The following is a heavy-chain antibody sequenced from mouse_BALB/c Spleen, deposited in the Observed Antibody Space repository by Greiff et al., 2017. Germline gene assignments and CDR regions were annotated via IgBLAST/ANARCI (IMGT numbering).Heavy chain of an antibody. D-gene: IGHD2-1*01. CDR2: ISYSGST. V-gene: IGHV3-2*02. J-gene: IGHJ2*01. CDR3: ARGDGNYDD. Sequence: VQLKESGPGLVKPSHSLSLTCTVTGYSITSDYAWNWIRQFPGNKLELMGYISYSGSTSYNPSLKSRISITRDTSKNQFFLQLNSVTTEDTATYYCARGDGNYDDWGQGTTLTVSS. CDR1: GYSITSDYA.